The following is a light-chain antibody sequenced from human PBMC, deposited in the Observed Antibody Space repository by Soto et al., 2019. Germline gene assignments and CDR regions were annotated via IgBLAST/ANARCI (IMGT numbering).Light chain of an antibody. J-gene: IGKJ1*01. CDR2: DAS. CDR1: QSVSSY. CDR3: QQRSNWWA. V-gene: IGKV3-11*01. Sequence: EILLTQSPATLSLSPGERATLXXRASQSVSSYLAWYQQKPGKAPRXLIYDASNRATGIPARFSGSGSGTDFTLTISSLEPEDFAVYYCQQRSNWWAFGQGTKVDIK.